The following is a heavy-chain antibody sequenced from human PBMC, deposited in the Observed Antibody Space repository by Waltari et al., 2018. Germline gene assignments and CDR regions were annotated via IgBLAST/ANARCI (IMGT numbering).Heavy chain of an antibody. J-gene: IGHJ4*02. CDR1: GFTFSSYG. D-gene: IGHD5-12*01. V-gene: IGHV3-30*02. CDR2: IRYDGSNK. CDR3: AKDPSKGIVATILDY. Sequence: QVQLVESGGGVVQPGGSLRLSCAASGFTFSSYGMHWVREAPGKGLEWVAFIRYDGSNKYYADSVKGRFTISRDNSKNTLYLQMNSLRAEDTAVYYCAKDPSKGIVATILDYWGQGTLVTVSS.